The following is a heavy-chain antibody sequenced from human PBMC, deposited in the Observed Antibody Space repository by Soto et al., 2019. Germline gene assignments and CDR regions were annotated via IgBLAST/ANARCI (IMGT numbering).Heavy chain of an antibody. CDR2: ISYSGNT. Sequence: QVQLQESGPGLVKSSETLSLTCTVSGDSISPYYWSWIRQPPGKGLEWIGYISYSGNTNYNPSLKCRVTVSVDTSRNRFSLKLNSVTAADTAVYYGAREYCGGDCSSWGHYYSDYWGQGTLVTVSS. D-gene: IGHD2-21*02. CDR1: GDSISPYY. J-gene: IGHJ4*02. V-gene: IGHV4-59*01. CDR3: AREYCGGDCSSWGHYYSDY.